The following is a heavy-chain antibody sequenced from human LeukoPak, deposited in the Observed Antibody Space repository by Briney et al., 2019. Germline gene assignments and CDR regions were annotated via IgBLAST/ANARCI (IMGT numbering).Heavy chain of an antibody. J-gene: IGHJ4*02. V-gene: IGHV3-23*01. CDR1: GFTFSSYA. D-gene: IGHD5-12*01. CDR3: AKSYNGYESKPDY. CDR2: ISGSGDNT. Sequence: PGGSLRLSCAASGFTFSSYAMSWVRQAPGKGLEWVSGISGSGDNTYYADSVKGRFTISRDNSKITLYLQMSSLRAEDTAVYYCAKSYNGYESKPDYWGQGTLVTVSS.